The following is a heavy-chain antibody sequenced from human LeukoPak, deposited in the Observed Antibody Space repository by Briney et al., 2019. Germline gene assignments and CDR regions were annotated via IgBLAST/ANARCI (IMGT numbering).Heavy chain of an antibody. V-gene: IGHV4-39*01. CDR1: GGSISSSSYY. CDR3: ARRPSSALDY. J-gene: IGHJ4*02. CDR2: IYYSGST. Sequence: PSETLSLTCTVSGGSISSSSYYWGWIRQPPGKGLEWIGSIYYSGSTYYNPSLKSRVTISVDTSKNQFSLKLSSVTAADTAVYYCARRPSSALDYWGQGTLVTVSS. D-gene: IGHD6-25*01.